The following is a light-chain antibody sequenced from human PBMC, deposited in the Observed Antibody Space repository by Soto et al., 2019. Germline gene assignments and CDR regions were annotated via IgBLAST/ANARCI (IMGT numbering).Light chain of an antibody. V-gene: IGKV1-5*03. Sequence: DIQMTQSPSSVSASVGDRVTITFRASQTISSWLALYQQKPGKAPKLLIYKASTLKSGVPSRFSGSGSGTEFTLTISRLEPEDFAVYYCQQYGSSPLTFGGGTKVDIK. CDR3: QQYGSSPLT. CDR1: QTISSW. CDR2: KAS. J-gene: IGKJ4*01.